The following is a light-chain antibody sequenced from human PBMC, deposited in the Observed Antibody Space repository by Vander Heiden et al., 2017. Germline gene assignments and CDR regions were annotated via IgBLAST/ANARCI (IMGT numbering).Light chain of an antibody. CDR2: SNN. CDR3: AAWDDSLNGRV. CDR1: SSRLGSNI. V-gene: IGLV1-44*01. Sequence: QSVLAQPPSASGSPGQRVTLCCSGSSSRLGSNIVHGYQQLPGTAPKLLIYSNNQRHTAVPDRCSGSNSGTSASLAISGLQAEDEADYYCAAWDDSLNGRVFGGGTKLTVL. J-gene: IGLJ3*02.